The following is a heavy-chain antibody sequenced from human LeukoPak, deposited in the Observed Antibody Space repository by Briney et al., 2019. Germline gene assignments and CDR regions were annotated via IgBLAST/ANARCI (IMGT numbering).Heavy chain of an antibody. V-gene: IGHV4-34*01. CDR3: ARLSWYGSGRSYYYYYYMDV. Sequence: GSLRLSCAASGFSVSTNYMIWVRQPPGKGLEWIGEVNHSGSTNYNPSLKSRVTISVDTSKNQFSLKLSSVTAADTAVYYCARLSWYGSGRSYYYYYYMDVWGKGTTVTISS. J-gene: IGHJ6*03. CDR2: VNHSGST. D-gene: IGHD3-10*01. CDR1: GFSVSTNY.